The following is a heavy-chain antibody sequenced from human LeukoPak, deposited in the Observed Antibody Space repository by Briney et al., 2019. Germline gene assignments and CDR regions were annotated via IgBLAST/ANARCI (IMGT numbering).Heavy chain of an antibody. D-gene: IGHD5-24*01. CDR2: ISYDGSNK. CDR3: AKDLRD. J-gene: IGHJ4*02. Sequence: GGSLRLSWAASGFTFSSYGMHWVSQAPGKGLEWVAVISYDGSNKYYADSVKGRFTISRDNSKNTLYLQMNSLRAEDTAVYYCAKDLRDWGQGTLVTVPS. CDR1: GFTFSSYG. V-gene: IGHV3-30*18.